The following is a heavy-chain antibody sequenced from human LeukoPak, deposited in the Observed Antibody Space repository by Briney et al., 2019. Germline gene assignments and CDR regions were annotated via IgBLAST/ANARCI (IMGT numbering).Heavy chain of an antibody. J-gene: IGHJ6*03. CDR2: IIPIFGTA. Sequence: GASVKVSCKASGYTFTGYYMHWVRQAPGQGLEWMGGIIPIFGTANYAQKFQGRVTITADESTSTAYMELSSLRSEDTAVYYCARDSTMVRGNHYYYMDVWGKGTTVAISS. CDR1: GYTFTGYY. CDR3: ARDSTMVRGNHYYYMDV. D-gene: IGHD3-10*01. V-gene: IGHV1-69*13.